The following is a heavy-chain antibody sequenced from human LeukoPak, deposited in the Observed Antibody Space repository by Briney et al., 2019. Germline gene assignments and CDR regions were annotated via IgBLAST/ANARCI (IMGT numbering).Heavy chain of an antibody. D-gene: IGHD2-15*01. CDR1: GGSITSRDC. CDR3: ASQGGLRNDF. Sequence: SETLSLTCGVSGGSITSRDCWSWVRQPPGKGLEWIGEICLDGRIHYTPSLKSRISISIDRSKDQLSLNLISVAAADTAIYFCASQGGLRNDFWGQGTLVTVSS. J-gene: IGHJ4*02. CDR2: ICLDGRI. V-gene: IGHV4-4*02.